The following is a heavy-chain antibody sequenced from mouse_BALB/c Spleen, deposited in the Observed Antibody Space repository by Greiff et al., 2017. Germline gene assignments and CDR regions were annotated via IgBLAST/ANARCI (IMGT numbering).Heavy chain of an antibody. J-gene: IGHJ3*01. Sequence: EVQRVESGPGLVKPSQSLSLTCSVTGYSITSGYYWNWIRQFPGNKLEWMGYISYDGSNNYNPSLKNRISITRDTSKNQFFLKLNSVTTEDTATYYCARGRVYDGAEFAYWGQGTLVTVSA. D-gene: IGHD2-12*01. CDR1: GYSITSGYY. V-gene: IGHV3-6*02. CDR3: ARGRVYDGAEFAY. CDR2: ISYDGSN.